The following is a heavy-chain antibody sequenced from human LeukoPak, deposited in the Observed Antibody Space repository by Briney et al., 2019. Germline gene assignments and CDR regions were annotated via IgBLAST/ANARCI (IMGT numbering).Heavy chain of an antibody. J-gene: IGHJ4*02. CDR1: GFTFADYA. Sequence: GGSLRLSCAASGFTFADYAMHWVRQAPGKGLEWVSGISWNSGSIGYADSVKGRFTISRDNAKNSLYLQMNSLRAEDTALYYCAKDIHPWLVPSYFDYWGQGTLVTVSS. D-gene: IGHD6-19*01. CDR2: ISWNSGSI. CDR3: AKDIHPWLVPSYFDY. V-gene: IGHV3-9*01.